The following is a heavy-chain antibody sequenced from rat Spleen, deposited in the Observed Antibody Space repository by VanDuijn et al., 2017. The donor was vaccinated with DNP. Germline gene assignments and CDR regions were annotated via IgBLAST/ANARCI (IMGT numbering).Heavy chain of an antibody. CDR1: GYTFTTYY. CDR3: ARHGRRVFDY. D-gene: IGHD1-11*01. CDR2: INMGSGGT. Sequence: QVQLQQSGAELAKPGSSVKISCKASGYTFTTYYIGWIKQTTGQGLEYIGYINMGSGGTNYNEQFKGKATLTVDKSSSTAFMQLSSLTPDDSAVYYCARHGRRVFDYWGQGVMVTVSS. V-gene: IGHV1-43*01. J-gene: IGHJ2*01.